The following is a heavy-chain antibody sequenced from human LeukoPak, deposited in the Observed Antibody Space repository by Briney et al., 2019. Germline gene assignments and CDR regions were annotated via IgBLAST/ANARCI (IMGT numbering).Heavy chain of an antibody. V-gene: IGHV3-23*01. J-gene: IGHJ4*02. CDR2: ITGSGGST. CDR1: GFTFSSYW. CDR3: AKAAVSDTAPYY. Sequence: GGSLRLSCAASGFTFSSYWMSWVRQAPGKGLEWVSAITGSGGSTYYADSVKGRFTISRDNFKNTLYLQMNSLRAEDTAVYYCAKAAVSDTAPYYWGQGTLVTVSS. D-gene: IGHD5-18*01.